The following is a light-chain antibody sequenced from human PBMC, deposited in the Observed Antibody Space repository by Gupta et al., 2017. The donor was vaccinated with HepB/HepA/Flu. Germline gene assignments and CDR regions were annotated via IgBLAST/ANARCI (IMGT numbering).Light chain of an antibody. CDR1: QSVSSSY. V-gene: IGKV3-20*01. J-gene: IGKJ2*01. CDR3: QQYGSSSYT. CDR2: GAS. Sequence: EIVFTQCPGTLSLSPGERATLSCRASQSVSSSYLAWYQQKPGHAPRLLIYGASSTATGIPDRFSGSGSGTDFTLTISRLEPEDFAVYYCQQYGSSSYTFGQGTKLEIK.